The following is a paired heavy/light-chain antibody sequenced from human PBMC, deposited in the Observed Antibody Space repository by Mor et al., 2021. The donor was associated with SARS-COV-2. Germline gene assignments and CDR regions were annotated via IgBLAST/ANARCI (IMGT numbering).Light chain of an antibody. CDR1: QSVSMF. J-gene: IGKJ2*01. V-gene: IGKV3-20*01. CDR3: QQYVTSVYT. CDR2: GAS. Sequence: EIVLTQSPGTLSLSPGETATLSCRASQSVSMFLAWYQQKPGQAPRLLIYGASSRATGIPDRYSGGGSGTDFTLTISRLEPEDFALYYCQQYVTSVYTFGQGTKLEIK.
Heavy chain of an antibody. J-gene: IGHJ4*02. CDR1: GGSISSGDYY. CDR3: TLSSDYYFDY. Sequence: QVQLQESGPGLVKPSQTLSLTCTVSGGSISSGDYYWSWIRQPPGKGLEWIGYIYYSGSTYYNPSLKSRVTISVDTSKNQFSLKLSSVTAADTAVYYCTLSSDYYFDYWGQGTLVTVSS. CDR2: IYYSGST. D-gene: IGHD2-21*01. V-gene: IGHV4-30-4*01.